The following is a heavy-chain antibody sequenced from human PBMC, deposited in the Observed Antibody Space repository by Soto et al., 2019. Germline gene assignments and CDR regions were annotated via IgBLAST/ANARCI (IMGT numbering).Heavy chain of an antibody. CDR1: GGTFSSYT. D-gene: IGHD3-22*01. J-gene: IGHJ4*02. CDR3: AIHDSSGYYTQDY. Sequence: QVQLVQSGAEVKKPGSSVKVSCKASGGTFSSYTISWVRQAPGQGLEWMGRIIPILGIANYAQKFQGRVTITADKSTSTAYMELSSLRSEDTAVYYCAIHDSSGYYTQDYWGQGTLVTVSS. V-gene: IGHV1-69*02. CDR2: IIPILGIA.